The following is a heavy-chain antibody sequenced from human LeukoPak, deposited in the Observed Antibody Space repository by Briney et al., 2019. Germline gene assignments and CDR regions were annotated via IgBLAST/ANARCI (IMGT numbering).Heavy chain of an antibody. CDR1: GYTFTSYD. V-gene: IGHV1-8*01. CDR2: MNPNSGNT. CDR3: ARYYCESSGYPEGFDY. Sequence: ASVKVSCKASGYTFTSYDINWVRQATGQGLEWMGWMNPNSGNTGYAQKFQGRVTMTRNTSISTAYMELSSLRSEDTAVYYCARYYCESSGYPEGFDYWGQGTLVTVSS. J-gene: IGHJ4*02. D-gene: IGHD3-22*01.